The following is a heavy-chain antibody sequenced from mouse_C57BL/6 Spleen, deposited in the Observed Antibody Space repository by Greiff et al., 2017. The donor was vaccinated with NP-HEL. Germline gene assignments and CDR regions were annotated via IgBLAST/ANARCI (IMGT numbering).Heavy chain of an antibody. V-gene: IGHV2-2*01. Sequence: QVQLKESGPGLVQPSPSLSITCTVSGFSFTSYCVHWVRQSPGKGLEWLGVIWSGGSTAYKGAFIYRQSNSNDDAKRKVLYKMNNLQADDTAIYYSARKDYGYGVYAMDYWGQGTSVTVSS. CDR2: IWSGGST. CDR1: GFSFTSYC. CDR3: ARKDYGYGVYAMDY. D-gene: IGHD2-2*01. J-gene: IGHJ4*01.